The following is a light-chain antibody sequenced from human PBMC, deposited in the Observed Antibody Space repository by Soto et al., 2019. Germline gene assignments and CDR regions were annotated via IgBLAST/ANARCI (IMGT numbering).Light chain of an antibody. CDR1: QSVLYSANNKNY. V-gene: IGKV4-1*01. J-gene: IGKJ4*01. Sequence: DIVMTQSPDSLAVSLGERATINCKSSQSVLYSANNKNYLAWYQQKPGQPPKLFIYWASTRESGVPDRFSGSGSGTDFTLTISSLQAEDGAFYWCLQYYGTPPTFGGGTRVEIK. CDR3: LQYYGTPPT. CDR2: WAS.